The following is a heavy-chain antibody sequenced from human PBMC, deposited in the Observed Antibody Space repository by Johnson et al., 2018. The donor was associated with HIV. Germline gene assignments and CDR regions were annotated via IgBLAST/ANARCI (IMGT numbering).Heavy chain of an antibody. CDR2: ISYDGTNK. V-gene: IGHV3-30-3*01. J-gene: IGHJ3*01. D-gene: IGHD3-22*01. CDR1: GFTFSSFA. Sequence: QVQLVESGGGVVQPGTSLRLACAASGFTFSSFAMHWVRQATGKGLEWVAFISYDGTNKYFTDSVRGRFTISRDNSRNTLFLQMNSLRAEDTAMYFCVRRFYDSSAFDVGAKGHWSPSLQ. CDR3: VRRFYDSSAFDV.